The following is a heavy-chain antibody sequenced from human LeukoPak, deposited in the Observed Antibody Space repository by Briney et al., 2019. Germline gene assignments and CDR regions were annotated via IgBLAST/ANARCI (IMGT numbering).Heavy chain of an antibody. V-gene: IGHV3-7*01. CDR1: GFTFNYYW. CDR2: IKQDGSEK. D-gene: IGHD1-26*01. Sequence: GGSLRLPCAASGFTFNYYWMSWVRQAPGKGLEWVANIKQDGSEKYYVDSVKGRFTISRDNAKNSLYLQRNSLRAEDTAVYYCAREPSGSLDYWGQGTLVTVSS. J-gene: IGHJ4*02. CDR3: AREPSGSLDY.